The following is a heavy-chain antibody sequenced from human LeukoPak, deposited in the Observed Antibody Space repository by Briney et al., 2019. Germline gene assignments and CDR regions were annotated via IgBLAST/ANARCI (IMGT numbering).Heavy chain of an antibody. D-gene: IGHD3-3*01. Sequence: GGSLRLSCAASGFTFSSYAMSWVRQAPGKGLEWGSATSGSGGSTYYADSVKGRLTISRDNSKNTLYLQMNSLRAEDTAVYYCAKATIDYDFWSSNFDYWGQGTLVTVSS. CDR1: GFTFSSYA. CDR2: TSGSGGST. J-gene: IGHJ4*02. CDR3: AKATIDYDFWSSNFDY. V-gene: IGHV3-23*01.